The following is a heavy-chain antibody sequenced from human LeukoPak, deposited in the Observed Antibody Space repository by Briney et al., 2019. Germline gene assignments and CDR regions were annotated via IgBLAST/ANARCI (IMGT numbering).Heavy chain of an antibody. V-gene: IGHV3-21*05. CDR2: INDVSDDI. Sequence: GGSLRLSCAASEFTFSLYAMNWVRQAPGKGLEWVSYINDVSDDIHYADSVKGRFTISRDNAKKTLYLQMNSLRAEDTAVYYCARDTFQQGRIDCWGQGTLVIVSS. D-gene: IGHD6-19*01. CDR3: ARDTFQQGRIDC. CDR1: EFTFSLYA. J-gene: IGHJ4*02.